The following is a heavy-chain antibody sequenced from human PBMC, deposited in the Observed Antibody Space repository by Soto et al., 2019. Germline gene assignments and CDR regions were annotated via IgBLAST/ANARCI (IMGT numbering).Heavy chain of an antibody. D-gene: IGHD2-21*01. CDR2: ISYSGIT. V-gene: IGHV4-59*12. CDR3: AREGALLFGGNSDYYETVAV. Sequence: SETLSLTCTVSGGSISSYYWSWIRQPPGKGLDWIGFISYSGITDYNPSLKSRVAISIDTSKNQFSLYLSSVTAADTAVYYCAREGALLFGGNSDYYETVAVWGQGTTVTVSS. CDR1: GGSISSYY. J-gene: IGHJ6*02.